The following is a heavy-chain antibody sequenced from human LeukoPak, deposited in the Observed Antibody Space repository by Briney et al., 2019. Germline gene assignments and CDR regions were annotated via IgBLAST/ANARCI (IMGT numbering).Heavy chain of an antibody. J-gene: IGHJ4*02. Sequence: SETLSLTCTVSGGSISSYYWSWIRQPPGKGLEWIGYIYYSGSTNYNPSLKSRVTISVDTSKNQFSLKLSSVTAADTAVYYCARHAFYGPRGNSFDYWGQGTLVTVSS. CDR3: ARHAFYGPRGNSFDY. CDR1: GGSISSYY. V-gene: IGHV4-59*08. D-gene: IGHD3-10*01. CDR2: IYYSGST.